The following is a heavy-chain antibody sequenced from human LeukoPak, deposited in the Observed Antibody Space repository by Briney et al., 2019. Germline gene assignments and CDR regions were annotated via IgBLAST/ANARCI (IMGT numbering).Heavy chain of an antibody. Sequence: PSETLSLTCTVSGGSISSGDYYWSSIRQPPGKGLEWLGYIYYSGSTYYNPSLKSRVTISVDTSKNQFSLKLSSVTAADTAVYYCARVGSGSYYQDAFDIWGQGTMVTVSS. V-gene: IGHV4-30-4*08. D-gene: IGHD1-26*01. CDR2: IYYSGST. CDR1: GGSISSGDYY. CDR3: ARVGSGSYYQDAFDI. J-gene: IGHJ3*02.